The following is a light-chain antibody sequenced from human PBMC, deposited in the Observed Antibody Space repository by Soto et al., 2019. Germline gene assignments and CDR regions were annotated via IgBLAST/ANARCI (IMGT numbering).Light chain of an antibody. CDR1: SSNIGAGYD. V-gene: IGLV1-40*01. CDR3: QPYDSSLSGYV. CDR2: VNI. Sequence: QSALTQPPSVSGAPGQRVTISCTGSSSNIGAGYDVHWYQQLPGTAPKLLIYVNINRPSGVPDRFSGSKSGTSASLAITGLQAEDEADYYCQPYDSSLSGYVFGTGTKVTVL. J-gene: IGLJ1*01.